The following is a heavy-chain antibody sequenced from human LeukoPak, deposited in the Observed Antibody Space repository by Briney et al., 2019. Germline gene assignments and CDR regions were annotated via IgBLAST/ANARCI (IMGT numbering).Heavy chain of an antibody. D-gene: IGHD3-10*01. CDR3: ATLTVRFDAFDI. CDR1: GGSISSSSYY. J-gene: IGHJ3*02. V-gene: IGHV4-39*07. CDR2: IYYSGST. Sequence: SETLSLTCTVSGGSISSSSYYWGWIRQPPGKGLEWIGSIYYSGSTYYNPSLKSRVTISVDTSKNQFSLKLSSVTAADTAVYYCATLTVRFDAFDIWGQGTMVTVSS.